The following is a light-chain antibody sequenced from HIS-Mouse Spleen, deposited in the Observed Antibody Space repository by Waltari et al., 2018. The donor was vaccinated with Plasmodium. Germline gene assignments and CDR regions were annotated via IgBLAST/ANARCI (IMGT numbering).Light chain of an antibody. CDR1: QSISSW. Sequence: DIQMTQSPSTLSASVGDRVPLTCRASQSISSWLAWYQQKPGKAPKLLIYKASSLESGVPSRFSGSGSGTDFTLSISSLQPEDFATYYCQQSYSTWTFGQGTKVEIK. CDR3: QQSYSTWT. V-gene: IGKV1-5*03. CDR2: KAS. J-gene: IGKJ1*01.